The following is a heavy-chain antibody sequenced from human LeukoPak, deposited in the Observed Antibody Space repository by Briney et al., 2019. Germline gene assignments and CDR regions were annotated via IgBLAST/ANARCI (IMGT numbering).Heavy chain of an antibody. J-gene: IGHJ4*02. CDR1: GGSISTYY. CDR2: IYYSGST. D-gene: IGHD3-3*01. V-gene: IGHV4-59*01. Sequence: SETLSLTCTVSGGSISTYYWSWIRQPPGKGLGWIGYIYYSGSTNYNPSLKSRVTISVDTSKNQFSLKLSSVTAADTAVYYCARGGAYDFWSGSTGFDYWGQGTLVTVSS. CDR3: ARGGAYDFWSGSTGFDY.